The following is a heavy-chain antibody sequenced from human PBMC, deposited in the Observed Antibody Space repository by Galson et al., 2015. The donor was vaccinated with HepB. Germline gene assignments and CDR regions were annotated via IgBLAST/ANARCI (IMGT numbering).Heavy chain of an antibody. J-gene: IGHJ6*02. V-gene: IGHV1-69*02. CDR2: IIPILGIA. D-gene: IGHD6-19*01. CDR3: ARSTSSGWYPSRDYYYGMDV. Sequence: SVKASCKASGGTFSSYTISWVRQAPGQGLEWMGRIIPILGIANYAQKFQGRVTITADKSTSTAYMELSSLRSEDTAVYYCARSTSSGWYPSRDYYYGMDVWGQGTTVTVSS. CDR1: GGTFSSYT.